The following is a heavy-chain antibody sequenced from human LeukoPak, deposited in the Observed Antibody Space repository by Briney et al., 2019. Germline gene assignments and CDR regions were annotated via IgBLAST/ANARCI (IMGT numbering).Heavy chain of an antibody. D-gene: IGHD2-15*01. V-gene: IGHV1-18*01. CDR1: GYTFTSYG. CDR3: ARDWGWKLRRSLNDAFDI. J-gene: IGHJ3*02. Sequence: GASVKVSCRASGYTFTSYGISWVRQAPGQGLEWMGWISAYNGNTNYAQKLRGRVTMTTCTSTSSAYMALRSLRSDDTAVYYCARDWGWKLRRSLNDAFDIWGQGTMVTVSS. CDR2: ISAYNGNT.